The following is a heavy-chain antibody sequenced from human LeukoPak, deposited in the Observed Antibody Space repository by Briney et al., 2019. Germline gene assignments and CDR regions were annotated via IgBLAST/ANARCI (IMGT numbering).Heavy chain of an antibody. CDR1: GGTFSSYA. Sequence: GASVKVSCKASGGTFSSYAISWVRQAPGQGLEWMGGIIPIFGTANYAQKFQGRVTITADESTSTAYMELSSLRSEDTAVYYCAGSSAPGGYDFRFDYWGQGTLVTVSS. J-gene: IGHJ4*02. CDR2: IIPIFGTA. V-gene: IGHV1-69*13. CDR3: AGSSAPGGYDFRFDY. D-gene: IGHD5-12*01.